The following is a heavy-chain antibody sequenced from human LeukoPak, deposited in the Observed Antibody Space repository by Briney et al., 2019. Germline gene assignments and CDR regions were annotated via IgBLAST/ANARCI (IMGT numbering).Heavy chain of an antibody. CDR2: ISYDGSNK. Sequence: EPGGSLRLSCAASGFTFSSYAMHWVRQAPGKGLEWVAVISYDGSNKYYADSVKGRFTISRDNSKNTLYLQMNSLRAEDTAVYYCARDIVGGTTIGDYWGQGTLVTVSS. D-gene: IGHD5-12*01. V-gene: IGHV3-30-3*01. J-gene: IGHJ4*02. CDR1: GFTFSSYA. CDR3: ARDIVGGTTIGDY.